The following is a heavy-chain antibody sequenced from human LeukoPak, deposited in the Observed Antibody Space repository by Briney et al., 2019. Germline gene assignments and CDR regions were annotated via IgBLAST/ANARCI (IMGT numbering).Heavy chain of an antibody. CDR2: IKQDGSEV. Sequence: GGSLRLSCAASGFTFSRYWMSWVRQAPEKGLEWVANIKQDGSEVYYVDSVKGRFTISRDNGKNSLFLQMNSLRAEDTAVYYCARMYCSSTSCYTDAFDVWGQGTMITVSS. J-gene: IGHJ3*01. D-gene: IGHD2-2*02. CDR3: ARMYCSSTSCYTDAFDV. V-gene: IGHV3-7*01. CDR1: GFTFSRYW.